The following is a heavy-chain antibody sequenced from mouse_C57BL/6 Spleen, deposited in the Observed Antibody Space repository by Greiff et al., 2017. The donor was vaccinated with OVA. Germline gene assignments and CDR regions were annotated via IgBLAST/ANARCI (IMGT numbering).Heavy chain of an antibody. CDR1: GYAFRSSW. D-gene: IGHD2-4*01. V-gene: IGHV1-82*01. CDR3: ANYDYDLYAMDY. J-gene: IGHJ4*01. Sequence: QVQLKESGPELVKPGASVKISCKASGYAFRSSWLNWVTQRPGKGLEWIGRIYPGDGDTNYNGKFKGKATLTADKSSSTAYMQLSSLTSEDSAVYFCANYDYDLYAMDYWGQGTSVTVSS. CDR2: IYPGDGDT.